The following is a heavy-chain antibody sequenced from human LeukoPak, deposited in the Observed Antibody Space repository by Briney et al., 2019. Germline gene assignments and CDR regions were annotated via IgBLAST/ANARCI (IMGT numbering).Heavy chain of an antibody. J-gene: IGHJ4*02. V-gene: IGHV3-30*03. CDR3: ARARGLTFDY. D-gene: IGHD1-20*01. CDR1: GFTFSSYG. Sequence: GRSLRLSCAASGFTFSSYGMHWVRQAPGKGLEWVAVISYDGSNKYYADSVKGRFTTSRDNSKNTLYLQMNSLRAEDTAVYYCARARGLTFDYWGQGTLVTVSS. CDR2: ISYDGSNK.